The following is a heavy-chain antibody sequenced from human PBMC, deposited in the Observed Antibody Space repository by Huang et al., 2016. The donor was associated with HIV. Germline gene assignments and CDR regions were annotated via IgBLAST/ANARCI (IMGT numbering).Heavy chain of an antibody. CDR2: ISYDAKTK. CDR3: AKGGSAAAVLDF. Sequence: QVQLVESGGGVVQPGRSLRISCAASGFTFSSYGRHWVRQAPGKVLEWVAVISYDAKTKYYADSVKGRFSISRDNSKTTVYLQLNSLRLEDTAVYYCAKGGSAAAVLDFWGQGTLVTVSS. CDR1: GFTFSSYG. D-gene: IGHD6-13*01. V-gene: IGHV3-30*18. J-gene: IGHJ4*02.